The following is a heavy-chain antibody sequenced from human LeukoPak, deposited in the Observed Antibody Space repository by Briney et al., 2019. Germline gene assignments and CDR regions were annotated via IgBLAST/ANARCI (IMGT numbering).Heavy chain of an antibody. CDR2: ISGSGGST. D-gene: IGHD3-22*01. J-gene: IGHJ4*02. V-gene: IGHV3-23*01. CDR3: AKELSLYDSSGYAVWNYFDY. Sequence: QSGGSLRLSCAASGFTFSSYAMSWVRQAPGKGLEWVSAISGSGGSTYYADSVKGRFTISRDNSKNTLYLQMNSLRAEDTAVYYCAKELSLYDSSGYAVWNYFDYWGQGTLVTVSS. CDR1: GFTFSSYA.